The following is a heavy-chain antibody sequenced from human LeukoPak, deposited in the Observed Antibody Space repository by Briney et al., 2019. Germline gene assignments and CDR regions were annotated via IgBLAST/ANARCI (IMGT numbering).Heavy chain of an antibody. CDR1: GYTFTSYG. CDR3: ARDRYSSGWYPAPLGTLRY. Sequence: ASVKVSCKASGYTFTSYGISWVRQAPGQGLEWMGWISAYNGNTNYAQKLQGRVTMTTDTSTSTAYMELRSLRSDDTAVYYCARDRYSSGWYPAPLGTLRYWGQGTLVTVSS. V-gene: IGHV1-18*01. J-gene: IGHJ4*02. D-gene: IGHD6-19*01. CDR2: ISAYNGNT.